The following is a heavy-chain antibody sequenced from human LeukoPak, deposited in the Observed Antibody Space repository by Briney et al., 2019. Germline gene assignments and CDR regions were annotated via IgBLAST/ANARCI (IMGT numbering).Heavy chain of an antibody. CDR3: ARTETYRFDF. J-gene: IGHJ4*02. V-gene: IGHV3-53*01. CDR2: TYSDGRA. Sequence: GGSLRLSCAASGFTVSSNSMSWIRQAPVKGLEWVSITYSDGRAYYADSVRGRFTVSRDNSKDTLYLQMNSLRAEDTAVYYCARTETYRFDFWGQGTLVTVSS. CDR1: GFTVSSNS.